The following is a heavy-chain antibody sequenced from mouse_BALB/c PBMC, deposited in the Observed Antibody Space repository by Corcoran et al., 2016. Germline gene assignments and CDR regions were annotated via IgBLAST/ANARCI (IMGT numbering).Heavy chain of an antibody. V-gene: IGHV9-3-1*01. D-gene: IGHD3-3*01. Sequence: QIQLVQSGPELKKPGETVKISCKASGYTFTNYGMKWVKQAPGKGLKWMGWINTYTGEPTYAADFKGRFAFSVETSASTAYLQINNLKNEDTATYFCARGRGDGWFAYGGQGTLVTVSA. CDR2: INTYTGEP. CDR1: GYTFTNYG. J-gene: IGHJ3*01. CDR3: ARGRGDGWFAY.